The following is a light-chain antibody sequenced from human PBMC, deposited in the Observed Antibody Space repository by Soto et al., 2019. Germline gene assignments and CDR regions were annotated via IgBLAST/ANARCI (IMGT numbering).Light chain of an antibody. J-gene: IGKJ1*01. CDR3: QQYVGWT. Sequence: EIVLTQSPGTLSVSPGERATLSCRASQSISSNHLAWYQQKPGQAPRLLIYGASSRATGIPDRFSGSGSGTDFTLPISRLEPEDSAIYYCQQYVGWTFGQGTKVEIK. CDR1: QSISSNH. CDR2: GAS. V-gene: IGKV3-20*01.